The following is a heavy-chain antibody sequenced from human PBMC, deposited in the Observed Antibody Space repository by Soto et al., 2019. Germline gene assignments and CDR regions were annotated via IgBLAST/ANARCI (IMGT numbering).Heavy chain of an antibody. J-gene: IGHJ4*02. CDR3: ARDYDFWSGYLDY. Sequence: GGSLRLSCAASGFTFSDYYMSWIRQAPGKGLEWVSYISSSSSYTNYADSVKGRFTISRGNAKNSLYLQMNSLRAEDTAVYYCARDYDFWSGYLDYWGQGTLVTVSS. D-gene: IGHD3-3*01. CDR2: ISSSSSYT. V-gene: IGHV3-11*06. CDR1: GFTFSDYY.